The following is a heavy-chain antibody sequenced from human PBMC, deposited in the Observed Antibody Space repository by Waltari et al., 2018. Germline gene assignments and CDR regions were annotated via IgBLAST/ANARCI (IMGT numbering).Heavy chain of an antibody. J-gene: IGHJ5*02. Sequence: QVQLVQSGAEVKKPGASVKVSCKASGYTFTGYYVHWVRQAPGQGLEWMGRINPNSGGTNYAQKFQGRVTMTRDTSISTAYMELSRLRSDDTAVYYCAREGHSGFTPGYVWFDPWGQGTLVTVSS. CDR1: GYTFTGYY. CDR2: INPNSGGT. CDR3: AREGHSGFTPGYVWFDP. V-gene: IGHV1-2*06. D-gene: IGHD5-12*01.